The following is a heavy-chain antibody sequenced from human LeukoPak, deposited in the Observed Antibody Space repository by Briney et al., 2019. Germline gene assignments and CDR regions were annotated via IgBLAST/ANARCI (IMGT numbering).Heavy chain of an antibody. J-gene: IGHJ3*02. CDR2: ISGSGGST. CDR1: GFTFSSYA. V-gene: IGHV3-23*01. Sequence: PGGSLRLSCAASGFTFSSYAMSWVRQAPGKGLERVSAISGSGGSTYYADSVKGRFTISRDNSKNTLYLQMNSLRAEDTAVYYCAKGLRYFDWLLTADAFDIWGQGTMVTVSS. D-gene: IGHD3-9*01. CDR3: AKGLRYFDWLLTADAFDI.